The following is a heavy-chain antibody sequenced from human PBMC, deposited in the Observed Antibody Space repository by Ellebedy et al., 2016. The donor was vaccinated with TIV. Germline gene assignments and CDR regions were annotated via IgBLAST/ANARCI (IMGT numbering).Heavy chain of an antibody. Sequence: AASVKVSCKASGGTFSSYAISWVRQAPGQGLEWMGGIIPIFGTANYAQKFQGRVTITADESTSTAYMELSSLRSEDTAVYYCARVGAIAAAGTGAFDIWGQGTMVTVSS. CDR2: IIPIFGTA. D-gene: IGHD6-13*01. CDR3: ARVGAIAAAGTGAFDI. CDR1: GGTFSSYA. V-gene: IGHV1-69*13. J-gene: IGHJ3*02.